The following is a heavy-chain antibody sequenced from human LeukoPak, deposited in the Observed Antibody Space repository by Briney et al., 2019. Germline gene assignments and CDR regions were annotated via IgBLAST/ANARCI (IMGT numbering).Heavy chain of an antibody. Sequence: GGSLRLSCAASGFTFSSYGMHWVRQAPGKGLEWVAVISYDGSNKYYADSVKGRFTISRDNSKNTLYLQMNSLRAGDTAVYYCAKDRGYCSSASCSYYYYGMDVWGQGTTVTVSS. CDR1: GFTFSSYG. V-gene: IGHV3-30*18. D-gene: IGHD2-2*01. CDR2: ISYDGSNK. CDR3: AKDRGYCSSASCSYYYYGMDV. J-gene: IGHJ6*02.